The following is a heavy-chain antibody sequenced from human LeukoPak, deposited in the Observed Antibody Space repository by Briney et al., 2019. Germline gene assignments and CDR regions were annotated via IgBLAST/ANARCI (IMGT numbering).Heavy chain of an antibody. CDR1: GGSFSNYC. V-gene: IGHV4-59*01. CDR3: ARGVVLTGYPLDF. D-gene: IGHD3-9*01. CDR2: IYYSGTT. Sequence: PSETLSLTCSVSGGSFSNYCWSWIRQPPGQGLEWVGFIYYSGTTAYNPPLKSRVTISVDTSKKQFSLKLLYVHGAETAVYYCARGVVLTGYPLDFWGRGTLVTVSS. J-gene: IGHJ4*02.